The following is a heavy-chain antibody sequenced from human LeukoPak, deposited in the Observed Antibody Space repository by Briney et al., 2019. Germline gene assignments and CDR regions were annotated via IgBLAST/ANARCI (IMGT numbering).Heavy chain of an antibody. CDR3: ARETTYYYDSSGYFDY. J-gene: IGHJ4*02. Sequence: VASVKVSCTASGGTFSSYAISWVRQAPGQGLEWMGGIIPIFGTANYAQKFQGRVTITADESTSTAYMELSSLRSEDTAVYYCARETTYYYDSSGYFDYWGQGTLVTVSS. CDR2: IIPIFGTA. D-gene: IGHD3-22*01. CDR1: GGTFSSYA. V-gene: IGHV1-69*13.